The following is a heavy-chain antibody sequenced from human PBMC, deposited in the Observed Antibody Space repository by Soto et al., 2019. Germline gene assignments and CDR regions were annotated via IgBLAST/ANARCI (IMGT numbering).Heavy chain of an antibody. Sequence: ASVKVCCKASGYTFTGYYMPWVRQAPGRGLEWMGWINPNSGGTNYAQKFQGWVTMTRDTSISTAYMELSRLRSDDTAVYYCARATYYYGSGSWNWFAPWGQGTLVTVSS. CDR1: GYTFTGYY. D-gene: IGHD3-10*01. V-gene: IGHV1-2*04. J-gene: IGHJ5*02. CDR3: ARATYYYGSGSWNWFAP. CDR2: INPNSGGT.